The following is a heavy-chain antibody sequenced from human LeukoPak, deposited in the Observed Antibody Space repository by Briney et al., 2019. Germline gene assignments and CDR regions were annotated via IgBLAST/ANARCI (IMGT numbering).Heavy chain of an antibody. V-gene: IGHV4-59*01. J-gene: IGHJ4*02. D-gene: IGHD3-10*01. CDR2: IYYSGST. CDR1: GGSISSYY. CDR3: TGNYHGSGSYADFDY. Sequence: SETLSLSCAVSGGSISSYYWSWIRQPPGKGLEWIGYIYYSGSTNYNPSLKSRVTISVDTSKNQSSLKLSSVTAADTAVYYCTGNYHGSGSYADFDYWGQGTLVTVSS.